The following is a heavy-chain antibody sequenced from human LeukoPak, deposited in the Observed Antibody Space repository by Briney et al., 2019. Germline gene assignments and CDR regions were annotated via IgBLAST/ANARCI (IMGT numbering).Heavy chain of an antibody. J-gene: IGHJ4*02. V-gene: IGHV3-11*01. Sequence: GGSLRLSCAASGFTFTDYYMSWIRQAPGKGLEWVSCISSSDTTTYYADSVKGRFTISRDNVENSLYLQMNSLRAEDTAVYYCARTGRKGYGSGTYDYWGQGTLVTVSS. CDR3: ARTGRKGYGSGTYDY. CDR1: GFTFTDYY. CDR2: ISSSDTTT. D-gene: IGHD3-10*01.